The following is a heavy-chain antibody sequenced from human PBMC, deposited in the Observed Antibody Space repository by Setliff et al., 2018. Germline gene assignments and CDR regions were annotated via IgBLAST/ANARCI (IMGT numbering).Heavy chain of an antibody. CDR1: GFTFSSYG. D-gene: IGHD1-1*01. CDR2: ISYDGINK. Sequence: LSLSCVASGFTFSSYGMHWVRQAPGKGLEWVAVISYDGINKYYADSVKGRFIVSRDNSKNTLYLQMNSLRVDDTAIYYCAKELSMAYGNDWGLGTLVTVSS. CDR3: AKELSMAYGND. J-gene: IGHJ4*02. V-gene: IGHV3-30*12.